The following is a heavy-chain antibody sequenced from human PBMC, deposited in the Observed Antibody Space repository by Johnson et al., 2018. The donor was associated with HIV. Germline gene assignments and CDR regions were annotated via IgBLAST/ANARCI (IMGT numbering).Heavy chain of an antibody. Sequence: QVLLVESGGGVVQPGRSLRLSCAASGFTFSSYAMHWVRQTPGKGLEWVAVISYDGSNKYYADSVKGRFTISRDNAKNSLYLQMSSLRAADTAVYYCTRDRRQFLEWLSDGFDIWGQGTMVTVSS. CDR1: GFTFSSYA. V-gene: IGHV3-30-3*01. D-gene: IGHD3-3*01. J-gene: IGHJ3*02. CDR3: TRDRRQFLEWLSDGFDI. CDR2: ISYDGSNK.